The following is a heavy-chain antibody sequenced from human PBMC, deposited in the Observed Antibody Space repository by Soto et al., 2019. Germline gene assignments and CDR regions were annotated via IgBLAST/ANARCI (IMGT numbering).Heavy chain of an antibody. CDR3: ASLTYDYIWGSYRSRLGGDTFDI. CDR2: ISSSSSYI. V-gene: IGHV3-21*01. Sequence: EVQLVESGGGLVKPGGSLRLSCAASGFTFSSYSMNWVRQARGKGLEWVSSISSSSSYIYYADSVKGRFTISRDNAKNSLYLQMNSLRAEDTAVYYCASLTYDYIWGSYRSRLGGDTFDIWGQGTMVTVSS. CDR1: GFTFSSYS. J-gene: IGHJ3*02. D-gene: IGHD3-16*02.